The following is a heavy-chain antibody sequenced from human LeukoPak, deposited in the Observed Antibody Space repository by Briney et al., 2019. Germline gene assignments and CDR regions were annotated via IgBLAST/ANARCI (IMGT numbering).Heavy chain of an antibody. J-gene: IGHJ4*02. D-gene: IGHD6-13*01. CDR2: IYNNGRT. CDR1: GGSISSGDYY. V-gene: IGHV4-30-4*01. Sequence: KPSQTLSLTCTVSGGSISSGDYYWSWIRQPPGKGLEWIGYIYNNGRTYYNPSLKSRVTISVDTSKNLISLKVSSVTAADAAVYYCARGRSSSWSSFDYWGQGTLVTVSS. CDR3: ARGRSSSWSSFDY.